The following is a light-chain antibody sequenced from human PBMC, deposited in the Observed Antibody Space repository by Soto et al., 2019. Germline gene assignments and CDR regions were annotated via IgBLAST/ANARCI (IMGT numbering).Light chain of an antibody. V-gene: IGKV3-15*01. CDR3: QNFDRPPHT. Sequence: EVVMTQSPATVSVSPGERATLSCRASQSVTSNLAWYRRKPGQATWLVFYGASSSATGIPASLTGSESGPEFTLTISSLQSEDFAVYCCQNFDRPPHTFGQGTKVDIK. J-gene: IGKJ1*01. CDR2: GAS. CDR1: QSVTSN.